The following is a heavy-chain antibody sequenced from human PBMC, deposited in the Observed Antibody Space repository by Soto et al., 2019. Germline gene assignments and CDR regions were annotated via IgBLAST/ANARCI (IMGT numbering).Heavy chain of an antibody. CDR2: ISYDGSNK. Sequence: GGSLRLSCAASGFTFSSYAMHWVRQAPGKGLEWVAVISYDGSNKYYADSVKGRFTISRDDSKNTLYLQMNSLRAEDTAVYYCARDSPLSYDILTGYLNYWGQGTLVTVSS. CDR1: GFTFSSYA. CDR3: ARDSPLSYDILTGYLNY. V-gene: IGHV3-30-3*01. D-gene: IGHD3-9*01. J-gene: IGHJ4*02.